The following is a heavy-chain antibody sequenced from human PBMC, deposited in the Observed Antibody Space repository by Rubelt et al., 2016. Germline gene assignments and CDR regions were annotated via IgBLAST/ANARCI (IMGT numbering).Heavy chain of an antibody. CDR3: AKWGYRSGGFDY. J-gene: IGHJ4*02. D-gene: IGHD5-18*01. V-gene: IGHV3-23*04. Sequence: EVQLVESGGGLVQPGRSLRLSCAASGFTFDDYAMSWVRQAPGKGLEWVSAISGSVGSTYYADSGKGRFTISRDNSKNTLYLQMNSLRPEDTAVYYCAKWGYRSGGFDYWGQGTLVAVSS. CDR2: ISGSVGST. CDR1: GFTFDDYA.